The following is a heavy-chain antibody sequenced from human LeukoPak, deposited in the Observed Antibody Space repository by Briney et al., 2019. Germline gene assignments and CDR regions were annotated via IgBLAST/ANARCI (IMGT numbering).Heavy chain of an antibody. V-gene: IGHV3-11*01. CDR2: MSIDGSSR. CDR3: ARGGLIQRHAFDI. CDR1: GFIFSDYY. Sequence: GGSLRLSCAASGFIFSDYYMSWIRQAPGKGLEWLSYMSIDGSSRYCADSVKGRFTISRDNAKNSLYLQMNSLRGEDTALYYCARGGLIQRHAFDIWGQGTMVTVSS. J-gene: IGHJ3*02. D-gene: IGHD1-1*01.